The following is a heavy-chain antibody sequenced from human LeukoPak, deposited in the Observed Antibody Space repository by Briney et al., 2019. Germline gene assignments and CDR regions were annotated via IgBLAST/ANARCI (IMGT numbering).Heavy chain of an antibody. J-gene: IGHJ4*02. CDR2: ISGSGGNT. D-gene: IGHD4-23*01. Sequence: RGSLRLSCAASGFTFSSYAMSWVRQAPGKGLDWVSAISGSGGNTYYADSVKGRFTISRDNSKNTLYLQMNSLRDQATAVYYCPKDQYGGNPQYYFDYWGQGTLVTVSS. V-gene: IGHV3-23*01. CDR1: GFTFSSYA. CDR3: PKDQYGGNPQYYFDY.